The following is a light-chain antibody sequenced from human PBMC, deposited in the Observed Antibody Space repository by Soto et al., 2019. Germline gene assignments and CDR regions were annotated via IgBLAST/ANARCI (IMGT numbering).Light chain of an antibody. CDR1: QSISSY. V-gene: IGKV1-39*01. J-gene: IGKJ3*01. CDR3: QQNYSTPFT. CDR2: AAS. Sequence: DIQMTQSPSSLSASVGDRVTITCRASQSISSYLNWYQQKPGKAPKLLIYAASSLQSGVPSRFSGSGYGTYYSLTISSLQPEDFASYYCQQNYSTPFTFGPGTKVDIK.